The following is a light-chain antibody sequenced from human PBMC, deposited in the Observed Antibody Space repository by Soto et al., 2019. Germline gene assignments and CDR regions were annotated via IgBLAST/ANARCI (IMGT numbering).Light chain of an antibody. J-gene: IGLJ1*01. V-gene: IGLV2-14*01. CDR2: DVT. Sequence: QSALTQAASVSGSPGQSITISCTGTSSDIGGYDYVSWYQQHPGKAPKLLVYDVTSRPSGVSNRFSGSKSGNTASLTISGLQAEDEADYYCSSYTPSATLYVFGTGTKLTVL. CDR3: SSYTPSATLYV. CDR1: SSDIGGYDY.